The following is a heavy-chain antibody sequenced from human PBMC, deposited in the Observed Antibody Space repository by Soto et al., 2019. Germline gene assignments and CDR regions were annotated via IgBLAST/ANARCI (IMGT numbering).Heavy chain of an antibody. CDR2: INHSGST. J-gene: IGHJ4*02. Sequence: SETLSLTCAVYGGSFSGYYWSWIRQPPGKGLEWIGEINHSGSTNYNPSLKSRATISVDTSKNQFSLKLSSVTAADTAVYYCARGRPRITIFGVVTASATGIDYWGQGTLVTVSS. CDR1: GGSFSGYY. CDR3: ARGRPRITIFGVVTASATGIDY. D-gene: IGHD3-3*01. V-gene: IGHV4-34*01.